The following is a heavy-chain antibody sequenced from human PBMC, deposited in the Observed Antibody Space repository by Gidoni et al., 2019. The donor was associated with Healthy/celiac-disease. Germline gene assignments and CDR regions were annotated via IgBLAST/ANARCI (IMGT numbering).Heavy chain of an antibody. CDR2: IRSKANSYAT. CDR3: TRHPGGLGTGYFDL. Sequence: EVQLVESGGGLVQPGGSLKLSCAASGFTFSASAMHWVRQASGKGLEWVGRIRSKANSYATAYAASVKGRFTISRDDSKNTAYLQMNSLKTEDTAVYYCTRHPGGLGTGYFDLWGRGTLVTVSS. D-gene: IGHD1-1*01. V-gene: IGHV3-73*02. J-gene: IGHJ2*01. CDR1: GFTFSASA.